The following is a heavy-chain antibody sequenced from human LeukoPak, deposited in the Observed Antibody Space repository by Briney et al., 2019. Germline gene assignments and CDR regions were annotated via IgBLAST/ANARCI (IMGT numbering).Heavy chain of an antibody. CDR2: ISYDGSNK. CDR3: ACCQLPRAKRYSYWYFDL. Sequence: GGSLRLSCAASGFTFSSYAMHWVRQAPGKGLAWVAVISYDGSNKYYADSVKGRFTISRDNSKNTLYLQMNSLRAEDTAVYYCACCQLPRAKRYSYWYFDLWGRGTLVTVSS. D-gene: IGHD2-2*01. CDR1: GFTFSSYA. J-gene: IGHJ2*01. V-gene: IGHV3-30*04.